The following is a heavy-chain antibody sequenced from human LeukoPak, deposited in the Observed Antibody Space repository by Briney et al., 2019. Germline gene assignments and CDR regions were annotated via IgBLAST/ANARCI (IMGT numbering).Heavy chain of an antibody. CDR1: GFTFSSYA. D-gene: IGHD2-21*01. CDR3: ARRYLGRWEDY. V-gene: IGHV4-34*01. Sequence: SGGSLRLSCAASGFTFSSYAMSWVRQPPGKGLEWIGEINHSGSTNYNPSLKSRVTISVDTSKNQFSLKLSSVTAADTAVYYCARRYLGRWEDYWGQGTLVTVSS. CDR2: INHSGST. J-gene: IGHJ4*02.